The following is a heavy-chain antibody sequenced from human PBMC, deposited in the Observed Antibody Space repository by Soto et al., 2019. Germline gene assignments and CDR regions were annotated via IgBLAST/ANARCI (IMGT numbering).Heavy chain of an antibody. Sequence: SETLSLTCTVSGGSISSSSYYWGWIRQPPGKGLEWIGSIYYSGSTYYNPSLKSRVTISVDTSKNQFSRKLSSVTAADTAVYYCASPPVAASPPDYYYMDVWGKGTTVTVSS. D-gene: IGHD6-19*01. CDR3: ASPPVAASPPDYYYMDV. CDR2: IYYSGST. CDR1: GGSISSSSYY. V-gene: IGHV4-39*01. J-gene: IGHJ6*03.